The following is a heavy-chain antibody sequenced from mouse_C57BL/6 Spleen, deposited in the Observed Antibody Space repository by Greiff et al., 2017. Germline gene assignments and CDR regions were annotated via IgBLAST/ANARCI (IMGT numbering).Heavy chain of an antibody. D-gene: IGHD4-1*01. V-gene: IGHV1-22*01. CDR3: ASGTGAWFAY. Sequence: EVQLQESGPELVKPGASVKMSCKASGYTFTDYNMHWVKQSHGKSLEWIGYINPNNGGTSYNQKFKGKATLTVNKSSSTAYMELRSLTSEDSAVYYCASGTGAWFAYWGQGTLVTVSA. CDR1: GYTFTDYN. CDR2: INPNNGGT. J-gene: IGHJ3*01.